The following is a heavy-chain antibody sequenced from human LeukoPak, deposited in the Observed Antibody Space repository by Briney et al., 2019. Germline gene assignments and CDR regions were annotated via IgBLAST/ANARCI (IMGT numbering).Heavy chain of an antibody. V-gene: IGHV4-59*08. CDR1: GGSISSYY. CDR3: ARLGYSSGWYGKVRWEFDY. J-gene: IGHJ4*02. CDR2: IYYSGST. Sequence: PSETLSLTCTVSGGSISSYYWSWIRQPPGKGLEWIGYIYYSGSTNYNPSLKSRVTISVDTSKNQFSLKLSSVTAADTAVYYCARLGYSSGWYGKVRWEFDYWGQGTLVTVSS. D-gene: IGHD6-19*01.